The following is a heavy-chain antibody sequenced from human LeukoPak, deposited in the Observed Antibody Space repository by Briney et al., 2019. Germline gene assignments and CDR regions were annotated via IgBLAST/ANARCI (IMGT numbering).Heavy chain of an antibody. CDR3: AKSSSTWAKNWFDP. J-gene: IGHJ5*02. D-gene: IGHD6-13*01. CDR1: GFTFSNYA. V-gene: IGHV3-23*01. CDR2: ISGSGGST. Sequence: SGGSLRLSCAAPGFTFSNYAMNWVRQAPGKGLEWVSGISGSGGSTYYADSVKGRFTISRDNSKNTLYLQMNSLRAEDTAVYYCAKSSSTWAKNWFDPWGQGTLVTVSS.